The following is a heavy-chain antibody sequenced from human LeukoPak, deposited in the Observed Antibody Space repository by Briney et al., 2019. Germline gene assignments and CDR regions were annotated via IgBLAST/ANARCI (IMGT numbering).Heavy chain of an antibody. Sequence: SGTLSLTCAVSGGSISSGGYSWSWIRQPPGKGLEWIGYIYHSGSTYYNPSLKSRVTISVDRSKNQFSLKLSSVTAADTAVYYGARGGGDCSSTSCYEDFDYWGQGTLVTVSS. J-gene: IGHJ4*02. CDR3: ARGGGDCSSTSCYEDFDY. V-gene: IGHV4-30-2*01. CDR1: GGSISSGGYS. CDR2: IYHSGST. D-gene: IGHD2-2*01.